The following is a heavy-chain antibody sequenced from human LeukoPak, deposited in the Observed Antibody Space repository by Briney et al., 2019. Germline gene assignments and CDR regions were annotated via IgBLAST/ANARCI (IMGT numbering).Heavy chain of an antibody. Sequence: SVKVSCKASGGTFSSYAISWVRQAPGQGLEWMGRIIPIFGTANYAQKFQGRVTITADKSTSTAYMELSSLRSEDTAVYYCARSESPNPDRFLESWGQGTLVTVSS. V-gene: IGHV1-69*06. CDR2: IIPIFGTA. D-gene: IGHD3-3*01. CDR1: GGTFSSYA. J-gene: IGHJ5*02. CDR3: ARSESPNPDRFLES.